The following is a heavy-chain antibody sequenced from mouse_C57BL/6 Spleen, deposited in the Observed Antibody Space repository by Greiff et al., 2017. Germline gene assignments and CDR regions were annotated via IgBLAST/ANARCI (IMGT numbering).Heavy chain of an antibody. CDR3: TRDDGGWLLYAMDY. Sequence: EVHLVESGEGLVKPGGSLKLSCAASGFTFSSYAMSWVRQTPEKRLEWVAYISSGGDYIYYADTVKGRFTISRDNARNTLYLQMSSLKSEDTAMYYCTRDDGGWLLYAMDYWGQGTSVTVSS. V-gene: IGHV5-9-1*02. J-gene: IGHJ4*01. D-gene: IGHD2-3*01. CDR1: GFTFSSYA. CDR2: ISSGGDYI.